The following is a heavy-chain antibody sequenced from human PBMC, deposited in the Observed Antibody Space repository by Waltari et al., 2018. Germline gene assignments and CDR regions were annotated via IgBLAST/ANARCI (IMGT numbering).Heavy chain of an antibody. D-gene: IGHD3-22*01. V-gene: IGHV7-4-1*02. CDR2: INTNTGNP. Sequence: QVPLVQSGSELKKPGASVKVSCKASGYTFTSYAMNWVRQAPGQGLEWMGWINTNTGNPTYAQGFTGRFVFSLDTSVSTAYLQISSLKAEDTAVYYCARDYDDSSGYYSPTDAFDIWGQGTMVTVSS. CDR3: ARDYDDSSGYYSPTDAFDI. J-gene: IGHJ3*02. CDR1: GYTFTSYA.